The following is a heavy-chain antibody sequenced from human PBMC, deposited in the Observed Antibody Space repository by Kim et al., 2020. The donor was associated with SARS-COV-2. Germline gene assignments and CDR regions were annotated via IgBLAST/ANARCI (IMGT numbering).Heavy chain of an antibody. CDR1: GFTFSSDW. J-gene: IGHJ2*01. Sequence: GGSLRLSCAASGFTFSSDWMHWVRQAPGKGLVWVSRINSDGRSITYADSVKGRFTISRDNAKNTLYLQMSSLRVEDTAVYYCAKDLKSCTTGHCAKDLWGRGTLVTVSS. V-gene: IGHV3-74*01. D-gene: IGHD2-8*01. CDR2: INSDGRSI. CDR3: AKDLKSCTTGHCAKDL.